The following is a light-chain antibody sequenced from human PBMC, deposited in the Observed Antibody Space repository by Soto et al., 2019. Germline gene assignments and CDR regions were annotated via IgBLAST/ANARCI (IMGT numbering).Light chain of an antibody. CDR1: QSVGGN. V-gene: IGKV3-11*01. J-gene: IGKJ4*01. Sequence: EIVLTQSPATLSLSPGDTATLSCRASQSVGGNLAWYQQTPGQAPRLLIYDASNRATGVPVRFSGSGSGTDFTLTISSLEPEDFAVYYCQQYNNWGLSFGGGTRVEIK. CDR3: QQYNNWGLS. CDR2: DAS.